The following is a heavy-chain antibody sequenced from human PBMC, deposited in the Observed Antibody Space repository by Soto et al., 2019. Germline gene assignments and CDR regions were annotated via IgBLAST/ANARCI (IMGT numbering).Heavy chain of an antibody. V-gene: IGHV4-59*02. J-gene: IGHJ5*02. D-gene: IGHD2-2*01. CDR2: IYYSGST. CDR1: GGSVTTYY. CDR3: ARRECSSASCYQSNWFDP. Sequence: PSETLSLTCTVSGGSVTTYYWTWIRQPPGKGLEWIGYIYYSGSTYYNPSLKSRVTISIDTSKNQLSLSLTSVTAADTAVYYCARRECSSASCYQSNWFDPWGQGALVTSPQ.